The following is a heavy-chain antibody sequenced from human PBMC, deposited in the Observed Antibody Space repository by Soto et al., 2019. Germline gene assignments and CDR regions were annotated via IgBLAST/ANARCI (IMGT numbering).Heavy chain of an antibody. CDR2: IYTSGST. D-gene: IGHD6-13*01. J-gene: IGHJ2*01. V-gene: IGHV4-4*07. CDR3: AXDFEGSNWLPTFYWYFDL. CDR1: GGSISSYY. Sequence: SETLSLTCTVSGGSISSYYWSWIRQPAGKGLEWIGRIYTSGSTNYNPSLKSRVTMSVDTSKNQFSLKLSSVTAADTAVYYCAXDFEGSNWLPTFYWYFDLWVRGTLVTSPQ.